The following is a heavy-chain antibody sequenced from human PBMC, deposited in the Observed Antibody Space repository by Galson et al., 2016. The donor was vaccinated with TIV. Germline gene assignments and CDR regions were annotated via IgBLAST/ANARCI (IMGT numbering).Heavy chain of an antibody. D-gene: IGHD3-10*01. J-gene: IGHJ4*02. CDR3: ATSLRGDSMVRGIRSLYFDY. CDR1: GYSLSDLS. CDR2: FDPEDDEI. V-gene: IGHV1-24*01. Sequence: SVKVSCKVSGYSLSDLSMHWVRQAPGRGLAWMGGFDPEDDEIIYEEKFQGRVTITEDTSTDTAFMELSRLRSEDTAVYYCATSLRGDSMVRGIRSLYFDYCGQGTLVTVSS.